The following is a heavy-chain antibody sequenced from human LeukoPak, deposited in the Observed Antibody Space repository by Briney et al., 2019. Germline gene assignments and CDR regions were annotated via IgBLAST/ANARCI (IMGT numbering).Heavy chain of an antibody. Sequence: SETLSLTCTVSGGSISSGGYYWSWIRQHPGKGLEWFGYIYYSGSTYYNPSLKSRVTISVDTSKSQFSLKLSSVTAADTAVYYCARDNGSGYCSSTRRSCRYFDYWGQGTLVTVSS. D-gene: IGHD2-2*01. CDR2: IYYSGST. V-gene: IGHV4-31*03. CDR1: GGSISSGGYY. J-gene: IGHJ4*02. CDR3: ARDNGSGYCSSTRRSCRYFDY.